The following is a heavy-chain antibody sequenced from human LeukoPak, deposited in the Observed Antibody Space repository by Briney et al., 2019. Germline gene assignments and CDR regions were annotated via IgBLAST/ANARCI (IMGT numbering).Heavy chain of an antibody. CDR1: GGSISSNNW. CDR3: AFRTWGFYGMDV. D-gene: IGHD7-27*01. CDR2: IYHSGST. J-gene: IGHJ6*04. V-gene: IGHV4-4*02. Sequence: SETLSLTCAVSGGSISSNNWWSWVRQPPGKGLEWIGEIYHSGSTNYNPSLKTRVTISVDKSKNQFSLKLNSVTAADTAVYYCAFRTWGFYGMDVWGKGTTVTVSS.